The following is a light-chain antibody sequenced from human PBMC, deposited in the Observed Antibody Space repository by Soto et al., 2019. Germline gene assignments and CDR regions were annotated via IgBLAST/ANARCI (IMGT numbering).Light chain of an antibody. J-gene: IGLJ3*02. CDR2: SNN. V-gene: IGLV1-44*01. Sequence: VLTQPPSASGTPGQRVTISCSGSSSNIGSNTVNWYQQLPGTAPKLLIYSNNQRPSGVPDRFSGSKSGTSASLAISGLQSEDEADYYCAAWDDSLNGWVFGGGTKVTVL. CDR3: AAWDDSLNGWV. CDR1: SSNIGSNT.